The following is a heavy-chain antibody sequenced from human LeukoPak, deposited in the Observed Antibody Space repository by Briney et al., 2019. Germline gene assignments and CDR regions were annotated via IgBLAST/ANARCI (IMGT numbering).Heavy chain of an antibody. V-gene: IGHV3-48*04. CDR2: IDSSSSNK. Sequence: GGSLRLSCTASGFTFSSNSMNWVRQVPGKGLEWVSFIDSSSSNKYYADSVKGRFAISRDNAKNSLLLQMNSLGVEDTAVYYCKSGGAAPGSFGYWGQGALVTVSS. D-gene: IGHD1-26*01. CDR3: KSGGAAPGSFGY. J-gene: IGHJ4*02. CDR1: GFTFSSNS.